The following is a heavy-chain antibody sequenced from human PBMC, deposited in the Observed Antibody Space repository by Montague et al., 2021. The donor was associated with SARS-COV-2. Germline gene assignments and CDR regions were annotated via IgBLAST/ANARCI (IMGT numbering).Heavy chain of an antibody. CDR1: GGSFSGNY. D-gene: IGHD3-22*01. J-gene: IGHJ5*02. CDR2: INHSGST. Sequence: SETLSLTCAVYGGSFSGNYWSWIRQPLGKGLEWIGEINHSGSTNYNPSPKSRVTISVDTYKTQFPLKLSYVTAAATAVYYCARGPRITMIVVVITDRWFDPWGQGTLVTVSS. CDR3: ARGPRITMIVVVITDRWFDP. V-gene: IGHV4-34*01.